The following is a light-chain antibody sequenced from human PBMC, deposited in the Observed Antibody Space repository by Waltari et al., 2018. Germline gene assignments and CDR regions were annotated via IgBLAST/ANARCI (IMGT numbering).Light chain of an antibody. CDR3: QSFDNMLSGGVV. J-gene: IGLJ2*01. CDR1: TSNIGAGHD. Sequence: QSVLTQPPSVSGTPGQRVTISCSGSTSNIGAGHDVNWYQHLPGTAPKLPIYGNNNRPSGVPDRFSGSKSGTSASLAITGLQADDEADYFCQSFDNMLSGGVVFGGGTKLAVL. CDR2: GNN. V-gene: IGLV1-40*01.